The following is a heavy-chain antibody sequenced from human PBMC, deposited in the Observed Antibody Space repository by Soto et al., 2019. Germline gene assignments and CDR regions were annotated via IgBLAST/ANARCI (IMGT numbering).Heavy chain of an antibody. V-gene: IGHV4-28*03. D-gene: IGHD3-10*01. CDR2: IYYSGST. CDR1: GYSISSSNW. Sequence: SETLSLTCAVSGYSISSSNWWGWIRQPPGKGLEWIGYIYYSGSTYYNPSLKSRVTMSVDTSKNQFSLKLSSVTAVDTAVYYCAGDYYGSRGAFDIWGQGTMVTVSS. J-gene: IGHJ3*02. CDR3: AGDYYGSRGAFDI.